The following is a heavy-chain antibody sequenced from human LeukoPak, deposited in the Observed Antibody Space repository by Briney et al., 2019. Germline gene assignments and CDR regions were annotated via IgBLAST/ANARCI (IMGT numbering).Heavy chain of an antibody. CDR2: ISSSGSTI. CDR3: ASSGRMVRGAPFDY. Sequence: GGSLRLSCAASGFTFSDYYMSLIRQAPGKGLEWVSYISSSGSTIYYADSVKGRFTISRDNAKNSLYLQMNSLRAEDTAVYYCASSGRMVRGAPFDYWGQGTLVTVSS. J-gene: IGHJ4*02. D-gene: IGHD3-10*01. CDR1: GFTFSDYY. V-gene: IGHV3-11*01.